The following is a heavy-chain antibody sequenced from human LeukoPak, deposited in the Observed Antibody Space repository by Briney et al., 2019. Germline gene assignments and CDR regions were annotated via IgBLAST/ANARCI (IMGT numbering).Heavy chain of an antibody. CDR3: VRGPQYSYGILDY. Sequence: GGSLRLSCAASRFTFSSYAVHWVRQAPGKGLEWVAFISHDGSNKYYADSVKGRFTISRDNSKNTVYLQMNSLRADDTAVFFCVRGPQYSYGILDYWGQGTLVTVSS. V-gene: IGHV3-30*04. CDR1: RFTFSSYA. D-gene: IGHD5-18*01. CDR2: ISHDGSNK. J-gene: IGHJ4*02.